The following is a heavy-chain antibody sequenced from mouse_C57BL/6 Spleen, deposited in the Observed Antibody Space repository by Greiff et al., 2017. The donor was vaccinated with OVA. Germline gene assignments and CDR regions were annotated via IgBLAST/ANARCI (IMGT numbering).Heavy chain of an antibody. J-gene: IGHJ2*01. Sequence: LQESGAELARPGASVKLSCKASGYTFTSYGISWVKQRTGQGLEWIGEIYPRSGNTYYNEKFKGKATLTADKSSSTAYMELRSLTSEDSAVYFCARDYGSSQYYFDYWGQGTTLTVSS. D-gene: IGHD1-1*01. CDR2: IYPRSGNT. CDR3: ARDYGSSQYYFDY. V-gene: IGHV1-81*01. CDR1: GYTFTSYG.